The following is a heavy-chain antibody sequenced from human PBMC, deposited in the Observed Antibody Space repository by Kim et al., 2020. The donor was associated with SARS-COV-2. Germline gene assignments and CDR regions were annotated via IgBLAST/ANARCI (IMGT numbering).Heavy chain of an antibody. J-gene: IGHJ4*02. V-gene: IGHV3-30*04. CDR1: GFTFSSYA. CDR2: ISYDGSNK. D-gene: IGHD5-12*01. CDR3: ARAWDIAPTDY. Sequence: GGSLRLSCAASGFTFSSYAMHWVRQAPGKGLEWVAVISYDGSNKYYADSVKGRFTISRDNSKNTLYLQMNSLRAEDTAVYYCARAWDIAPTDYWGQGTLVTVSS.